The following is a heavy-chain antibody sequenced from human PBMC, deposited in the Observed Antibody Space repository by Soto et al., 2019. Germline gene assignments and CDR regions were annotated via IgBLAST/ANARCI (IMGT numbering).Heavy chain of an antibody. J-gene: IGHJ4*02. V-gene: IGHV3-7*01. CDR2: IKQDGSVR. CDR1: GFTFRNYW. Sequence: EEQLVESGGGLVQPGGSLRLSCAGSGFTFRNYWMGWVRQAPGKRLEWVANIKQDGSVRYYADSVKGRFTISRDNAKNSLYLQMSSLGADDTAVYYCVRENYFDYWGQGILVIVSS. CDR3: VRENYFDY.